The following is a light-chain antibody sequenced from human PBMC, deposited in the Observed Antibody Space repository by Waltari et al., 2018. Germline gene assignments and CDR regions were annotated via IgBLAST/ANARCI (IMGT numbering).Light chain of an antibody. CDR1: LLPKKF. CDR3: YSTDIFRSERGV. J-gene: IGLJ2*01. Sequence: SYELTQPPSVSVSPGQTATIPCPGDLLPKKFTYWFQQKSGQAPVMVIYEDTKRLSAIPERFSGSSSGTTAALTITGAQVEDEADYYCYSTDIFRSERGVFGGGTKLLVL. V-gene: IGLV3-10*01. CDR2: EDT.